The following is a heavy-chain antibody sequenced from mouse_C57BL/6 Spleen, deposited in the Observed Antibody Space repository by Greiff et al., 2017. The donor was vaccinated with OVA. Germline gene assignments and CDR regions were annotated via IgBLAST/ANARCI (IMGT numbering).Heavy chain of an antibody. CDR1: GYTFTSYW. V-gene: IGHV1-61*01. D-gene: IGHD3-2*02. CDR2: IYPSDSET. Sequence: QVQLQQPGAELVRPGSSVKLSCKASGYTFTSYWMDWVKQRPGQGLEWIGNIYPSDSETHYNQKFKDKATLTVDKSSSTAYMQLSSLTSEDSAVYYCARDLRLTRLTYWGQGTLVTVSA. CDR3: ARDLRLTRLTY. J-gene: IGHJ3*01.